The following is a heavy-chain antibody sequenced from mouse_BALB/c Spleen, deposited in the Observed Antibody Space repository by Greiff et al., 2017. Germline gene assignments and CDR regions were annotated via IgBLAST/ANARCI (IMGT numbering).Heavy chain of an antibody. CDR3: ARYGYGYFDY. CDR1: GYSITSGYY. V-gene: IGHV3-6*02. J-gene: IGHJ2*01. CDR2: ISYDGSN. D-gene: IGHD2-2*01. Sequence: EVQLQESGPGLVKPSQSLSLTCSVTGYSITSGYYWNWIRQFPGNKLEWMGYISYDGSNNYNPSLKNRISITRDTSKNQFFLKLNSVTTEDTDTYYCARYGYGYFDYWGQGTTLTVSS.